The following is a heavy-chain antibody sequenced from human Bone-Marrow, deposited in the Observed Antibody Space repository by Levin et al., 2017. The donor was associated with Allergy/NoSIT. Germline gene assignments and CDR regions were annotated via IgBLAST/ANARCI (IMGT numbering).Heavy chain of an antibody. CDR2: IKSKTDGGTT. D-gene: IGHD1-1*01. J-gene: IGHJ4*02. V-gene: IGHV3-15*01. Sequence: TGGSLRLSCAASGFSFNYAWMSWVRQAPGKGLEWVGRIKSKTDGGTTDDAAPVKGRFTISRDDSKNTLYLQMNRLKTEDTAMYYCTKHGNHNDLDYWGQGTLVTVSS. CDR3: TKHGNHNDLDY. CDR1: GFSFNYAW.